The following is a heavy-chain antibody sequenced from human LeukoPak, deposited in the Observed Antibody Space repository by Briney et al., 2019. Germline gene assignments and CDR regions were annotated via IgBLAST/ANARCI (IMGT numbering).Heavy chain of an antibody. CDR2: ITSDGGRT. CDR1: GFTVTDYW. Sequence: GGSLTLSCEASGFTVTDYWIHWIRQAPGTGLMWVSHITSDGGRTDYADSVRGRFTMTRDNARNTVYLQMNSLRVDDTAVYYCARDNWGPDHWGQGTLVTVSS. J-gene: IGHJ4*02. CDR3: ARDNWGPDH. D-gene: IGHD7-27*01. V-gene: IGHV3-74*01.